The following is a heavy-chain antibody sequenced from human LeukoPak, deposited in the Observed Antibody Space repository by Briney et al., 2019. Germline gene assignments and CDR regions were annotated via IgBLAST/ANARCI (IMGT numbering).Heavy chain of an antibody. CDR3: ARDPYDTSAYGAFDI. J-gene: IGHJ3*02. V-gene: IGHV3-7*01. D-gene: IGHD3-22*01. CDR1: GFTFSTYW. CDR2: INQDGSAE. Sequence: PGGSLRLSCAASGFTFSTYWMTWVRQAPGKGLEWVANINQDGSAEHVDSVKGRFTISRDNAKNSLYLQMNSLRAEDTAVYYCARDPYDTSAYGAFDIWGQGTMVTVSS.